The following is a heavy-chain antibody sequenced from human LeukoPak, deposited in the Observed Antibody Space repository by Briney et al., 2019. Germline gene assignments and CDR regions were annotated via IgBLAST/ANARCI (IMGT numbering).Heavy chain of an antibody. D-gene: IGHD6-13*01. CDR3: AKGVSGYSSSLDY. J-gene: IGHJ4*02. Sequence: GGSLRLSCAASGFTFSSYAMSWVRQAPGRGLEWVSAISGSGGSTYYADSVKGRFTISRDNSKNTLYLQMNSLRAEDTAVYYCAKGVSGYSSSLDYWGQGTLVTVSS. V-gene: IGHV3-23*01. CDR2: ISGSGGST. CDR1: GFTFSSYA.